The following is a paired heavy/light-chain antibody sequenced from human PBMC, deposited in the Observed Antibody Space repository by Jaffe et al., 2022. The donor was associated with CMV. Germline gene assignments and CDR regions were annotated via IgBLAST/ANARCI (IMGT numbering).Heavy chain of an antibody. D-gene: IGHD1-20*01. V-gene: IGHV3-48*02. CDR1: GFTFSSYS. CDR3: ARDTPAHPYNWNGGRPTLNYYYGMDV. CDR2: ISSSSSTI. Sequence: EVQLVESGGGLVQPGGSLRLSCAASGFTFSSYSMNWVRQAPGKGLEWVSYISSSSSTIYYADSVKGRFTISRDNAKNSLYLQMNSLRDEDTAVYYCARDTPAHPYNWNGGRPTLNYYYGMDVWGQGTTVTVSS. J-gene: IGHJ6*02.
Light chain of an antibody. Sequence: DIQMTQSPSSLSASVGDRVTITCRASQSISSYLNWYQQKPGKAPKLLIYAASSLQSGVPSRFSGSGSGTDFTLTISSLQPEDFATYYCQQSYSTSYTFGQGTKLEIK. CDR1: QSISSY. CDR3: QQSYSTSYT. J-gene: IGKJ2*01. CDR2: AAS. V-gene: IGKV1-39*01.